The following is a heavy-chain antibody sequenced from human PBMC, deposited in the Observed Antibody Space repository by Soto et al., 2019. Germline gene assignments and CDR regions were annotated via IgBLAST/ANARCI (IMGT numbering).Heavy chain of an antibody. CDR3: ARSIVGGRWFDP. D-gene: IGHD2-21*01. CDR1: GGTF. CDR2: IIPMFGTA. J-gene: IGHJ5*02. Sequence: SVKVSCKASGGTFSWVRQAPGQGLGWMGSIIPMFGTANYAQKFQGRVTITADKSTSTAYMELSSLRYEDTAVYYCARSIVGGRWFDPWGQGAQVTVSS. V-gene: IGHV1-69*06.